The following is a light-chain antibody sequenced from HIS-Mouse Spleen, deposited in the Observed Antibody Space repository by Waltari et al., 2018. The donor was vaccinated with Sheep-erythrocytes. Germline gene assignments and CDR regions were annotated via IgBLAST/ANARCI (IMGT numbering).Light chain of an antibody. Sequence: QSALTQPASVSGSPGQSITISCTGTSSDVGGYNYVSWYQQHPGKAPKLMIYEVSNRPSGVSNRFSGSKSGNTVSLTISGLQAEDEADYYCSSYTSSSTNWVFGGGTKLTVL. CDR3: SSYTSSSTNWV. CDR2: EVS. CDR1: SSDVGGYNY. V-gene: IGLV2-14*01. J-gene: IGLJ3*02.